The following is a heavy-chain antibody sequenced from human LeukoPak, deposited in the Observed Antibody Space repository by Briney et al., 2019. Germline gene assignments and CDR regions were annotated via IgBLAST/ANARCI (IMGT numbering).Heavy chain of an antibody. CDR3: AKVDKCNWNDGFGFDP. V-gene: IGHV3-23*01. D-gene: IGHD1-1*01. Sequence: GGSLRLSCAASGFTFSSYAMSWVRQAPGKGLEWVSAISGSGGSTYYADSVKGRFTISRDNSKNTLYLQMNSLRAEDTAVYYCAKVDKCNWNDGFGFDPWGQGALVTVSS. J-gene: IGHJ5*02. CDR2: ISGSGGST. CDR1: GFTFSSYA.